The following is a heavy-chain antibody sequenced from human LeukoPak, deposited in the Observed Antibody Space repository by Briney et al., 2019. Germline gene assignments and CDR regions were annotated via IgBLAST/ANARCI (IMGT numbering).Heavy chain of an antibody. CDR3: TTARNMVRGVIPLDY. J-gene: IGHJ4*02. CDR1: GFTFSNAW. D-gene: IGHD3-10*01. CDR2: IRSKTDGGTT. V-gene: IGHV3-15*01. Sequence: GGSLRLSCAASGFTFSNAWMSWVRQAPGKGLEWVGRIRSKTDGGTTDYAAPVKGRFTISRDDSKNTLYLQMNSLKTGDAAVYYCTTARNMVRGVIPLDYWGQGTLVTVSS.